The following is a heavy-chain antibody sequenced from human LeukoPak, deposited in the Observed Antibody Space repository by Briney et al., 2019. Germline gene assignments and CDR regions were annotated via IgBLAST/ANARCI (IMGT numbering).Heavy chain of an antibody. CDR2: IGSSGSTI. D-gene: IGHD2-2*01. CDR3: ARDCTSTVCHDY. V-gene: IGHV3-11*01. J-gene: IGHJ4*02. Sequence: GGSQRLSCAASGFTFSDYYMSWIRQAPGKGLEWVSYIGSSGSTIYYADSVKGRFTISRDNAKNSLYLQMNSLRAEDTAVYYCARDCTSTVCHDYWGQGTLVTVSS. CDR1: GFTFSDYY.